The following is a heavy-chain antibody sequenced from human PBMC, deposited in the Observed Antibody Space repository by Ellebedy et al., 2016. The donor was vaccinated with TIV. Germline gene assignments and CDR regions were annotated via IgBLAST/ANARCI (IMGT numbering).Heavy chain of an antibody. D-gene: IGHD3-9*01. CDR3: ARGRHYDILTGYYGVFDY. CDR2: ISAYNGNT. Sequence: ASVKVSXXTSGFTFSIYGFSWVRQAPGQGLEWMGWISAYNGNTNYAQKFQGRVTMTRDTSISTAYMELSRLRSDDTAVYYCARGRHYDILTGYYGVFDYWGQGTLVTVSS. CDR1: GFTFSIYG. J-gene: IGHJ4*02. V-gene: IGHV1-18*04.